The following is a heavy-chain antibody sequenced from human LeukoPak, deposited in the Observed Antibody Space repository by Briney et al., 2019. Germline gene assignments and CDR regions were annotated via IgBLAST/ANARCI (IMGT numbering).Heavy chain of an antibody. V-gene: IGHV4-61*08. CDR1: GGSISSGGYY. D-gene: IGHD2-2*01. J-gene: IGHJ5*02. CDR2: IYTSGST. Sequence: SETLSLTCTVSGGSISSGGYYWSWIRQPPGKGLEWIGRIYTSGSTNYNPSLKSRVTMSVDTSKNQFSLKLSSVTAADTAVYYCARGPCSSANCYWSLDHWGQGTLVTVSS. CDR3: ARGPCSSANCYWSLDH.